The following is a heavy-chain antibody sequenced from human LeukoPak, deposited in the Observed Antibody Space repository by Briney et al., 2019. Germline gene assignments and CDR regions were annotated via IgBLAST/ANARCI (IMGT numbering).Heavy chain of an antibody. Sequence: GGSLRLSCAASGFTFSSYSMNWVRQAPGKGLEWVSSISSSSSYIYYADSVKGRFTISRDNAKNSLYLQMNSLRAEDTAVYYCARDRSSSRYYFDYWGQGTLVTVSS. CDR1: GFTFSSYS. J-gene: IGHJ4*02. V-gene: IGHV3-21*01. CDR3: ARDRSSSRYYFDY. CDR2: ISSSSSYI. D-gene: IGHD6-13*01.